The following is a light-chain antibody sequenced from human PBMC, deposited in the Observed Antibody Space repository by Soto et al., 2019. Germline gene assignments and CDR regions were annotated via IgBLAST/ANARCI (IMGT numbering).Light chain of an antibody. CDR3: STLDYSPGGRV. J-gene: IGLJ3*02. Sequence: QSVLTQPPSASGTPGQRVTISCSGSSSNIGTNHVYWYQQLPGTAPKLLIYDNNQRPSGVPDRFSGSKSGTSASLAISGLPVRDWGDYYRSTLDYSPGGRVFGGGTQLTGL. CDR1: SSNIGTNH. V-gene: IGLV1-47*01. CDR2: DNN.